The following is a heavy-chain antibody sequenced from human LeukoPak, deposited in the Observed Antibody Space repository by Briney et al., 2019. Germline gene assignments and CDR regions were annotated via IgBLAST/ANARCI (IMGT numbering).Heavy chain of an antibody. CDR2: IKQDGSEK. CDR3: ARDGSGWGYY. D-gene: IGHD6-19*01. V-gene: IGHV3-7*01. Sequence: GRSLRLSCAASGFTFSSYGMHWVRQAPGKGLEWVAHIKQDGSEKYYVDSVKGRFTISRDNAKNSLYLQMNSLRADDTAVYYCARDGSGWGYYWGQGTLVIVSS. J-gene: IGHJ4*02. CDR1: GFTFSSYG.